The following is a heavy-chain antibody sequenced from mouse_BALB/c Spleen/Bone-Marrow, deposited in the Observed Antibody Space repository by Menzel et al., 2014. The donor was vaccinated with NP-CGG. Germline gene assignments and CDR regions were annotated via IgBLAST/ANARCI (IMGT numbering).Heavy chain of an antibody. CDR1: GFDFSSYW. D-gene: IGHD1-2*01. Sequence: EVQLQESGGGLVQPGGSLKLSCAASGFDFSSYWMNWARQAPGKGLEWIGEINPDSSTINYTPSLKDKFIISRDNAKNTLYLQMSKVRSEDTALYYCARLHYYGYGAYWGQETLVTVSA. V-gene: IGHV4-1*02. CDR2: INPDSSTI. J-gene: IGHJ3*01. CDR3: ARLHYYGYGAY.